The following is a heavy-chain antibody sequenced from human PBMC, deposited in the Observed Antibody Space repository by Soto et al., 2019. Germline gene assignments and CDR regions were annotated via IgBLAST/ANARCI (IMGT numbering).Heavy chain of an antibody. CDR1: GYSFSTYA. V-gene: IGHV1-3*01. Sequence: EASVKVSCKASGYSFSTYAMHWVRQAPGQSLEWMGWINGGTGQTKFSQRFQDRITITRDTSASTAYMELSSLRPEDTAVYYCARGKGMEENYYYYGLDIWGQGTTVTVSS. CDR3: ARGKGMEENYYYYGLDI. CDR2: INGGTGQT. J-gene: IGHJ6*02. D-gene: IGHD1-1*01.